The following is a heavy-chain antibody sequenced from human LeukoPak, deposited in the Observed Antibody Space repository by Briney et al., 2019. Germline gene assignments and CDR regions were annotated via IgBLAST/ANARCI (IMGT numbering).Heavy chain of an antibody. V-gene: IGHV4-59*08. CDR3: ARAGGIRTAALDLDY. CDR1: GGSISSYY. Sequence: SETLSLTCTVSGGSISSYYWSWIRQPPGKGLEWIGYIYYSGSTNYNPSLKSRVTISVDTSKNQFSLKLSSVTAADTAVYYCARAGGIRTAALDLDYWGQGTLVTVSS. D-gene: IGHD6-25*01. J-gene: IGHJ4*02. CDR2: IYYSGST.